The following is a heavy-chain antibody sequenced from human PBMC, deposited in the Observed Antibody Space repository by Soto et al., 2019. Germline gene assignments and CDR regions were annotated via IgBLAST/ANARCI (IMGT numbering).Heavy chain of an antibody. J-gene: IGHJ6*02. D-gene: IGHD2-15*01. CDR3: ARHCSGGSCSPGMDV. Sequence: GGSLRLSCAVSGFTFKSYTINWVRQSPGKRLEWLSSISSSGYIFSTNSVRGRFTISRDNAKDSVYLHINSLRAHDTAVYFCARHCSGGSCSPGMDVWGQGTPVTVSS. CDR2: ISSSGYI. V-gene: IGHV3-21*01. CDR1: GFTFKSYT.